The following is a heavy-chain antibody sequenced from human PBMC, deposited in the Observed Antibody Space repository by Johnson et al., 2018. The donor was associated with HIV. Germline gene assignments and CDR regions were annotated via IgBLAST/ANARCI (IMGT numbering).Heavy chain of an antibody. CDR3: TTEGDAFDI. CDR2: IQSKVDGGTT. V-gene: IGHV3-15*01. J-gene: IGHJ3*02. CDR1: GFTFSDAC. Sequence: EMQLVESGGGVVQPGGSLRLSCATSGFTFSDACMNWVRQSPGKGLEWVGSIQSKVDGGTTAFPAPVKGRFSISRDDSKNTVYLQMNRLKSEDTAVYYCTTEGDAFDIWGQGTMVTVSS.